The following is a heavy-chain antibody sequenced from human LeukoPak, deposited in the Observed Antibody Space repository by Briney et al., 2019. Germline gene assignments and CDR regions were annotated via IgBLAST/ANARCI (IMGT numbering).Heavy chain of an antibody. Sequence: PGGSLRLPCAASGFTFSNYAMSWVRQAPGKGLEWVSTITGSGGDTYYADSVKGRFTISRDNSRNTVYLQANSLRAEDAAMYYCAKGRLGIMYYFDYWGQGTLVTVSS. CDR2: ITGSGGDT. D-gene: IGHD7-27*01. CDR1: GFTFSNYA. J-gene: IGHJ4*02. V-gene: IGHV3-23*01. CDR3: AKGRLGIMYYFDY.